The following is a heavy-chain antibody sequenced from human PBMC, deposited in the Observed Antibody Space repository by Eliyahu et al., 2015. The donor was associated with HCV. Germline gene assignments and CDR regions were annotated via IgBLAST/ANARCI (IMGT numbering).Heavy chain of an antibody. V-gene: IGHV3-7*01. CDR1: GFTFSSYW. Sequence: AASGFTFSSYWMSWVRQAPGKGLEWVANIQQDGSEKYFVDSVKGRFTISRDNAKNSLYLQMNGLRAEDTAVYYCAREREGYGMDVWGQGTTVTVSS. CDR2: IQQDGSEK. J-gene: IGHJ6*02. CDR3: AREREGYGMDV.